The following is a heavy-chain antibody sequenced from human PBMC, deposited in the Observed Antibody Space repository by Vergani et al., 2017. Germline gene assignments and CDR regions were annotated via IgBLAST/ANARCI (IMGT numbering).Heavy chain of an antibody. CDR1: GGTFSSYA. J-gene: IGHJ6*03. CDR3: ARSSSGGQLGHNYYYYYYRDV. Sequence: QVQLVQSGAEVKKPGSSVKVSCKASGGTFSSYAISWVRQAPGQGLEWMGGIIPIFGTANYAQKFQGRVTITADESTSTAYMELSSLRSEDTAVYYCARSSSGGQLGHNYYYYYYRDVWGKGTTVTVSS. CDR2: IIPIFGTA. V-gene: IGHV1-69*01. D-gene: IGHD6-6*01.